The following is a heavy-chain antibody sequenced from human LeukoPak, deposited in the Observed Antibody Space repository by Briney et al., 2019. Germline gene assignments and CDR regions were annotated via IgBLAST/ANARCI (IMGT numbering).Heavy chain of an antibody. V-gene: IGHV1-2*02. CDR3: ARSLFYGSGSYYPNWFDP. CDR1: GYTFTGYY. Sequence: ASVRGSCKASGYTFTGYYMHWVRQAPGQGLEWMGLINPNRGGTNYAQKFQGRVTMTRDTSISTAYMELSRLRSDDTAVYYCARSLFYGSGSYYPNWFDPWGQGTLVTVSS. CDR2: INPNRGGT. J-gene: IGHJ5*02. D-gene: IGHD3-10*01.